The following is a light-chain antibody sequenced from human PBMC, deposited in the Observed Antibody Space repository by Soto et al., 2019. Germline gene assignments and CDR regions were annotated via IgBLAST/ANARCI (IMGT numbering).Light chain of an antibody. J-gene: IGLJ7*01. CDR1: SSNIGGNS. CDR2: DDD. CDR3: GSWESSLSAYV. Sequence: QSAMTQPPSVSAAPGQRVTISCSGSSSNIGGNSVSWYQQLPGTAPKLLIYDDDKRPSGIPDRFSGSKSGTSATLGITGFQTGDEADYYGGSWESSLSAYVFGPGTQLTVL. V-gene: IGLV1-51*01.